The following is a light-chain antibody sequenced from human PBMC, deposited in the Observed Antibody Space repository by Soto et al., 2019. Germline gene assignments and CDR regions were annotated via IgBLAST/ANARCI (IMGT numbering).Light chain of an antibody. CDR2: AVT. V-gene: IGLV2-14*01. CDR3: QSYDSSLSGSYV. J-gene: IGLJ1*01. Sequence: QSALTQPASVSGSPGQSITISCSGTNSDVGAYDYVSWYQQYPGKAPKLMIYAVTNRPSGVSNRFSGSKSGNTASLTISGLQAEDEADYYCQSYDSSLSGSYVFGTGTKVTVL. CDR1: NSDVGAYDY.